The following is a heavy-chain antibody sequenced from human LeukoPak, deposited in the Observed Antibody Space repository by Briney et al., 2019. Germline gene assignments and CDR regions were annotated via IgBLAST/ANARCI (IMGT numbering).Heavy chain of an antibody. Sequence: PSETLSLTCTVSGASVSGSPYYWGWIRQPPGKGLEWIGSIYSSGSTYYNASLQSRVTISIETSKNQFSLKLSSVTAADTAVYYCARAYSQITMVRGVIPTYLDYWGQGTLVTVSS. CDR2: IYSSGST. D-gene: IGHD3-10*01. CDR1: GASVSGSPYY. CDR3: ARAYSQITMVRGVIPTYLDY. J-gene: IGHJ4*02. V-gene: IGHV4-39*07.